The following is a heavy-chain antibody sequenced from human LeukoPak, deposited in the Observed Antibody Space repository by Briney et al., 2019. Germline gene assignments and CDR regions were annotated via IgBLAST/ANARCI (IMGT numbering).Heavy chain of an antibody. D-gene: IGHD2-15*01. CDR1: GGTFSSYA. V-gene: IGHV1-3*01. J-gene: IGHJ6*02. Sequence: ASVKVSRKASGGTFSSYAISWVRQAPGQRLEWMGWINAGNGDTKYSQKFQGRVTITRDTSATTAYMELSSLRSEDTAVYYCARGTGCTGGSCSYYGMDVWGQGTTVTVSS. CDR2: INAGNGDT. CDR3: ARGTGCTGGSCSYYGMDV.